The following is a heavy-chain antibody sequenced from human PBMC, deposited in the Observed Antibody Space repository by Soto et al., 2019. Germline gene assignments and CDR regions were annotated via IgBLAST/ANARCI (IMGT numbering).Heavy chain of an antibody. D-gene: IGHD6-13*01. CDR2: FDPGAGAT. CDR3: ATEFYTSSSFGYSSAWYQHYFQY. Sequence: ASVKVSCKISGSTLNELSMHWVRQAPGKGLEWMGGFDPGAGATIYAQRFQGRLTMTEDPSTDTAYMELSSLRSEDTAVYFCATEFYTSSSFGYSSAWYQHYFQYWGQGTLVTVSS. J-gene: IGHJ4*02. V-gene: IGHV1-24*01. CDR1: GSTLNELS.